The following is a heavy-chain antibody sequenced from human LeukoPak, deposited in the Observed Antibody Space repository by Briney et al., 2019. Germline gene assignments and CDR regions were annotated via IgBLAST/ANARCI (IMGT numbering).Heavy chain of an antibody. D-gene: IGHD3-10*01. CDR1: GFSVSSNY. Sequence: GGSLRLSCEASGFSVSSNYMTWVRQAPGKGLEWVSVIYSGGSTYYADSVKGRFIISRDNSKNTVYLQMNSLRAEDTAVYYCARDRLLWFGDQLDYFDYWGQGTLVTVSS. CDR3: ARDRLLWFGDQLDYFDY. V-gene: IGHV3-53*01. J-gene: IGHJ4*02. CDR2: IYSGGST.